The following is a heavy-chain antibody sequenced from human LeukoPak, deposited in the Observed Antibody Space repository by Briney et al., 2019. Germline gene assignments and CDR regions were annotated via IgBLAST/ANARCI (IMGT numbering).Heavy chain of an antibody. Sequence: SETLSLTCTVSSGSISSSSYYWGWIRQPPGKGLEWIGSIYYSGSTYYNPSLKSRVTISVDTSKNQFSLKLSSVTAADTAVYYCARVLVCGGDCYSWDYYYYYMDVWGKGTTVTVSS. V-gene: IGHV4-39*07. CDR3: ARVLVCGGDCYSWDYYYYYMDV. J-gene: IGHJ6*03. CDR1: SGSISSSSYY. CDR2: IYYSGST. D-gene: IGHD2-21*02.